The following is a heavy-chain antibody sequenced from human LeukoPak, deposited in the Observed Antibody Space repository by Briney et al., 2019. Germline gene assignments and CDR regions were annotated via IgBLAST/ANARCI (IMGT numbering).Heavy chain of an antibody. CDR3: ARGGSGSLDY. J-gene: IGHJ4*02. V-gene: IGHV4-59*01. CDR2: IYYSGST. Sequence: PSETLSLTCTVSGGSISSYYWSWIRQPPGKGLEWIGYIYYSGSTNYNPSLKSRVTISVDTSKNQFSLKLSSVTAADTAVYYCARGGSGSLDYWGQGTLVTVSS. CDR1: GGSISSYY. D-gene: IGHD1-26*01.